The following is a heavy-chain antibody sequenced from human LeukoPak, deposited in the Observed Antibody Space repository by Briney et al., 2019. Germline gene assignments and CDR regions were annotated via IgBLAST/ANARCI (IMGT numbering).Heavy chain of an antibody. CDR2: ISGDGGST. Sequence: GGSLTLSCAAPGFIFDKYAIHWVRQAPGKGLEWVSLISGDGGSTFYADSVRGRFTISRDNTRKSLSLQMSSLRSEDTALYYCARESETSGWYDYWGQGTLVTVSS. CDR1: GFIFDKYA. J-gene: IGHJ4*02. V-gene: IGHV3-43*02. CDR3: ARESETSGWYDY. D-gene: IGHD6-19*01.